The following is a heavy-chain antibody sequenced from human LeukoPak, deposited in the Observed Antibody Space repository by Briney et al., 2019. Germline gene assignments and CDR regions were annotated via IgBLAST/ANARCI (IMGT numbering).Heavy chain of an antibody. V-gene: IGHV1-2*02. CDR3: ARGRYSGSYLTSY. CDR1: GYTFTGYY. CDR2: INPNSGGT. J-gene: IGHJ4*02. Sequence: ASVKVSCKASGYTFTGYYIHWVRQSPGQGLEWMGWINPNSGGTNYAQKFQGRVTMTRDTSISTAYMELSRLRSDDTAVYYCARGRYSGSYLTSYWGQGTLVTVSS. D-gene: IGHD1-26*01.